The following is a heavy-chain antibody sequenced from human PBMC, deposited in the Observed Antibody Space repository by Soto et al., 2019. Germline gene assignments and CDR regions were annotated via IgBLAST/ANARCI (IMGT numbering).Heavy chain of an antibody. CDR3: ARDHPHCSGGSCFLPFDF. J-gene: IGHJ4*02. D-gene: IGHD2-15*01. Sequence: LRLSCAASGFTFSSYSMNWVRQAPGKGLEWLSFISSTGSYIYYADSVSGRFTISRDNARNSLSLQMNSLRVEDTAVYYCARDHPHCSGGSCFLPFDFWGQGTRVTVSS. V-gene: IGHV3-21*01. CDR2: ISSTGSYI. CDR1: GFTFSSYS.